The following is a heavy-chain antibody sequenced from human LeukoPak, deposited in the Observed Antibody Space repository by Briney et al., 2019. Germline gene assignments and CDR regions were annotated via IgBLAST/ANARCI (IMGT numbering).Heavy chain of an antibody. CDR1: GFTFSSYS. J-gene: IGHJ4*02. CDR3: ARPPGYSYGPGGY. CDR2: ISSSSSYI. D-gene: IGHD5-18*01. V-gene: IGHV3-21*01. Sequence: GGSLRLSCAASGFTFSSYSMNWVRQAPGKGLEWVSSISSSSSYICYADSVKGRFTISRDNAKNSLYLQMNSLRAEDTAVYYCARPPGYSYGPGGYWGQGTLVTVSS.